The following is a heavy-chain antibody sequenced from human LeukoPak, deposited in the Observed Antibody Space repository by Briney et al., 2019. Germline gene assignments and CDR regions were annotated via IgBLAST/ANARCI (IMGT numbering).Heavy chain of an antibody. CDR1: GYTFTTFG. V-gene: IGHV1-18*01. Sequence: GASVKVSCKASGYTFTTFGFTWVRQAPGQGLEWLGWISTYNSNINYAQNFQDRLTLTTDTSTNTAYMELSSLRFDDTAIYYCARGRLPADSFDVWGQGTLVTDFS. D-gene: IGHD2-2*01. CDR3: ARGRLPADSFDV. CDR2: ISTYNSNI. J-gene: IGHJ3*01.